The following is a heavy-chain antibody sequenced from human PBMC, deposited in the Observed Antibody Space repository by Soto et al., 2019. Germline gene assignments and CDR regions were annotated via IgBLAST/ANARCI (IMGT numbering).Heavy chain of an antibody. Sequence: EVQLVESGGGLVQPGGSLRLSCAASGFTFSSYSMNWVRQAPGKGLEWVSYISSSSSTIYYADSVKGRFTISRDNAKNSLDLQINSLRAEDTAVYYCARSYSSGWPIPLYYFDYWGQGTLVTVSS. J-gene: IGHJ4*02. V-gene: IGHV3-48*01. D-gene: IGHD6-19*01. CDR1: GFTFSSYS. CDR2: ISSSSSTI. CDR3: ARSYSSGWPIPLYYFDY.